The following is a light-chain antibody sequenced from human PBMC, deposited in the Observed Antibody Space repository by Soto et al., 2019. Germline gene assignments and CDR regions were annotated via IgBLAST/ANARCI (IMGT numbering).Light chain of an antibody. V-gene: IGLV4-60*02. CDR1: SGHSSYI. J-gene: IGLJ3*02. CDR2: LESSGSY. CDR3: ETWDSNTRV. Sequence: QSVLTQSSSASASLGSSVKLTCTLSSGHSSYIIAWHQQQPGKAPRYLMKLESSGSYNKGSGVPDRFSGSSSGADRYLTISNLRFEDEADYYCETWDSNTRVFGGGTKLTVL.